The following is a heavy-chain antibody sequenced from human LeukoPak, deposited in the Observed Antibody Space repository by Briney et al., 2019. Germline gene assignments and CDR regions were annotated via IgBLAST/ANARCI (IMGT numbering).Heavy chain of an antibody. J-gene: IGHJ4*02. CDR1: EYTFTGYY. CDR3: AREGEWELEVIGGY. D-gene: IGHD1-26*01. CDR2: INPNSGVT. Sequence: ASVKVSCKASEYTFTGYYIHWVRQAPGQGLEWMGGINPNSGVTNHAQKFQGRVTMTRDTSISTVYMELSSLRSEDTAVYYCAREGEWELEVIGGYWGQGTLVTVPS. V-gene: IGHV1-2*02.